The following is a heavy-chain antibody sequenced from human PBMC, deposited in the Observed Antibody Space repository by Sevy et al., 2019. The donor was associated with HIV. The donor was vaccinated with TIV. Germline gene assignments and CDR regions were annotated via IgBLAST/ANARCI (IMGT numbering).Heavy chain of an antibody. D-gene: IGHD1-26*01. Sequence: GGSLRLSCAASGFTFSDYYMSWIRQAPGKGLEWVSYISSSGSTIYYADSVKGRFTISRDNAKNSLYLQMSSLRAEDTAVYYCARDRRIVGATAAYYFDYWGHGTLVTVSS. CDR1: GFTFSDYY. J-gene: IGHJ4*01. CDR3: ARDRRIVGATAAYYFDY. CDR2: ISSSGSTI. V-gene: IGHV3-11*01.